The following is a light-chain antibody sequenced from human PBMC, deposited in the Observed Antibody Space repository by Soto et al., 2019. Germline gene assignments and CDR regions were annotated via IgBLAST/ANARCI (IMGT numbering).Light chain of an antibody. CDR3: QQYYSYPLLA. J-gene: IGKJ4*01. Sequence: AIRMTHSPSSLSASTGDRVTITCRASQGISSYLAWYQQKPGKAPKLLIYAASTLQSGVPSRFSGSGSGTDFTLTISCLQSEDFATDYCQQYYSYPLLAFGGGTKVEIK. CDR2: AAS. CDR1: QGISSY. V-gene: IGKV1-8*01.